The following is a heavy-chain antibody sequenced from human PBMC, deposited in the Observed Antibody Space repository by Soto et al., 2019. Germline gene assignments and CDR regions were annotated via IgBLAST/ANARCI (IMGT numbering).Heavy chain of an antibody. Sequence: SETLSLICAVYGGSFCGYYWSWIRQPPGKGLEWIGEINHSGSTNYNPSLKSRVTISVDTSKNQFSLKLSSVTAADTAVYYCAKSIAVAGQPAGYWGQGTLVTVSS. CDR2: INHSGST. CDR3: AKSIAVAGQPAGY. CDR1: GGSFCGYY. D-gene: IGHD6-19*01. V-gene: IGHV4-34*01. J-gene: IGHJ4*02.